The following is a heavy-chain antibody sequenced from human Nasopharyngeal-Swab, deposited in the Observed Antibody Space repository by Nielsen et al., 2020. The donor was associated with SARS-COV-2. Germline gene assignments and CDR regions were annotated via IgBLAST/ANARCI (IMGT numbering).Heavy chain of an antibody. V-gene: IGHV3-21*01. Sequence: ESLKISCAASGFTFSSYSMNWVRQAPGKGLEWVSSISSSSSYIYYADSVKGRFTISRDNAKNSLYLQMNSLRAEDTAVYYCARDPRYSSSWYYYFDYWGQGTLVTVSS. CDR1: GFTFSSYS. D-gene: IGHD6-13*01. CDR2: ISSSSSYI. J-gene: IGHJ4*02. CDR3: ARDPRYSSSWYYYFDY.